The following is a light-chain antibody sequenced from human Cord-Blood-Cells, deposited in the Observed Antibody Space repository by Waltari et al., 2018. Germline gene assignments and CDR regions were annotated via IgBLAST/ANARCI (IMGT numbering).Light chain of an antibody. CDR2: AAS. Sequence: DIQMTQSPSPLSASVGDRVTITCRASQSISSYLNWYQQKPGKAPKLLIYAASSLQIGVPSRFSGSGSGTDFTLTISSLQPEDFAAYYCQQSYSTPYTFGQGTKLEIK. CDR1: QSISSY. V-gene: IGKV1-39*01. CDR3: QQSYSTPYT. J-gene: IGKJ2*01.